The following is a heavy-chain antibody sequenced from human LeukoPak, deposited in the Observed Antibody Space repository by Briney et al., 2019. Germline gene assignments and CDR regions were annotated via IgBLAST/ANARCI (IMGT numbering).Heavy chain of an antibody. CDR1: GGSFSGYY. Sequence: SETLSLTCAVYGGSFSGYYWSWIRQPPGKGLDWIGEITHSGSTNYNPSLKSRVTISVDTSKNQFSLKLSSVTAADTAVYYCARGGGYCSGGSCYGLVDPWGQGTLVTVSS. D-gene: IGHD2-15*01. V-gene: IGHV4-34*01. J-gene: IGHJ5*02. CDR2: ITHSGST. CDR3: ARGGGYCSGGSCYGLVDP.